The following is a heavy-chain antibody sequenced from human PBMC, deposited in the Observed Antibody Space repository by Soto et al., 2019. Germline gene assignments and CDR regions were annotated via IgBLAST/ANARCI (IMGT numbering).Heavy chain of an antibody. J-gene: IGHJ4*03. V-gene: IGHV1-2*04. D-gene: IGHD2-8*01. CDR2: INPNSGGT. CDR3: ARVTPNCTNGVCYSFDY. Sequence: ASVKVSCKASGYTFTGYYMHWVRQAPGQGLEWMGWINPNSGGTNYAQKFQGWVTMTRDTSISTAYMELSRLRSDDTAVYYCARVTPNCTNGVCYSFDYWGQGTLVTVSS. CDR1: GYTFTGYY.